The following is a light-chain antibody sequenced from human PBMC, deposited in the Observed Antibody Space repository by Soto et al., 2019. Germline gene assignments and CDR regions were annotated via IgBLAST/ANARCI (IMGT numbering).Light chain of an antibody. CDR2: QDR. J-gene: IGLJ2*01. CDR3: QAWDSSTVV. CDR1: KLGDKY. Sequence: SYELTQPPSVSVSPGQTASITCSRDKLGDKYACWYQQRPGQSPVLVIYQDRKRPSGIPERFSGSNSGNTATLTISGTQAMDEADYYCQAWDSSTVVFGGGTKLTVL. V-gene: IGLV3-1*01.